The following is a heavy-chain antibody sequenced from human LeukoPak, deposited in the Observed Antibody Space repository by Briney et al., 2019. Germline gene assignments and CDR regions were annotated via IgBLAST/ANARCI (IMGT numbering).Heavy chain of an antibody. D-gene: IGHD3-10*02. Sequence: GGSLRLSCAASGFTFSSYWMHWVRQAPGKGLEWVSSITSSSRYIYYADSVKGRFTISRDNAKNSLYLQMNSLRAEDTAVYYCAELGITMIGGVWGKGTTVTISS. CDR2: ITSSSRYI. V-gene: IGHV3-21*01. CDR3: AELGITMIGGV. J-gene: IGHJ6*04. CDR1: GFTFSSYW.